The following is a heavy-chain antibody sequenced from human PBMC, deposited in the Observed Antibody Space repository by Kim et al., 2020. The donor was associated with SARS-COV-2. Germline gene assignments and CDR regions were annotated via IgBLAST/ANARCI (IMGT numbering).Heavy chain of an antibody. Sequence: GGSLRLSCAASGFTFSSYWMSWVRQAPGKGLEWVANIKQDGSEKYYVDSVKGRFTISRDNAKNSLYLQMNSLRAEDTAVYYCARDWAKPYYYGSGPKYYYSGMDVWGQGTTVTVSS. CDR1: GFTFSSYW. V-gene: IGHV3-7*01. D-gene: IGHD3-10*01. J-gene: IGHJ6*02. CDR2: IKQDGSEK. CDR3: ARDWAKPYYYGSGPKYYYSGMDV.